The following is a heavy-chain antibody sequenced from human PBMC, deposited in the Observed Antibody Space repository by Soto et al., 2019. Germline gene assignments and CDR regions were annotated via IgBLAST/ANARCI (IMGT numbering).Heavy chain of an antibody. CDR3: AKDLTGTEGY. V-gene: IGHV3-9*01. D-gene: IGHD3-9*01. CDR2: ISWNSGSI. CDR1: GFTFDDYA. J-gene: IGHJ4*02. Sequence: GGSLRLSCAASGFTFDDYAMHWVRQAPGKGLEWVSGISWNSGSIGYADSVKGRFTISRDNAKNSLYLQMNSLRAEDTALYYCAKDLTGTEGYWGQGTLVTVSS.